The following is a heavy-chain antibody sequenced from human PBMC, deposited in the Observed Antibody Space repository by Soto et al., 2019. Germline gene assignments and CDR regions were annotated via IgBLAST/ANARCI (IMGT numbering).Heavy chain of an antibody. Sequence: QVQVVESGGGVVQPGRSLRLSCAASGFTFSGYGMHWVRQAPGKGLEWVAVISYDGSNQHYADSVKGRFTISRDNSKSTLYLQMNSLRAEASAVYYCAKGGSSSARYFDYRGQGTLVTVSS. J-gene: IGHJ4*02. CDR1: GFTFSGYG. CDR3: AKGGSSSARYFDY. V-gene: IGHV3-30*18. CDR2: ISYDGSNQ. D-gene: IGHD6-6*01.